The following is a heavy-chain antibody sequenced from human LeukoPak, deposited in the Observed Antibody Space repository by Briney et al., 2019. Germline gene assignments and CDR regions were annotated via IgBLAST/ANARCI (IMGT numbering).Heavy chain of an antibody. V-gene: IGHV1-69*13. D-gene: IGHD3-22*01. CDR3: ARGTYGSSAYYGTLNY. CDR1: GGTFSSYA. CDR2: IIPIFGTA. J-gene: IGHJ4*02. Sequence: SVKVSCKASGGTFSSYAISWVRQAPGQGLEWMGGIIPIFGTANYAQKFQGRVTITADESTSTAYMELSSLGSEDTAVYYCARGTYGSSAYYGTLNYWGQGTLVTVSS.